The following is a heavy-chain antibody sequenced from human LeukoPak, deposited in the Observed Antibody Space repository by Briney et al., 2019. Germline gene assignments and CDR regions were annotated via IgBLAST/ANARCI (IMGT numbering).Heavy chain of an antibody. CDR2: IYYSGST. CDR1: GGSIGSYY. J-gene: IGHJ4*02. D-gene: IGHD3-22*01. V-gene: IGHV4-59*01. CDR3: ARSYYYDSSGFRLYFFDY. Sequence: SETLSLTCTVSGGSIGSYYWNWIRQPPGKGLEWIGFIYYSGSTNYNPSLKSRVTISVDTSKNQFSLKLSSVTAADTAVYYCARSYYYDSSGFRLYFFDYWGQGTLVTVSS.